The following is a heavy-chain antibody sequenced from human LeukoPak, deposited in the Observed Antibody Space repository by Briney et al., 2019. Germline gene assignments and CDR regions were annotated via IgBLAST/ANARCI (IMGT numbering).Heavy chain of an antibody. J-gene: IGHJ5*02. Sequence: SETLSLTCTVSGGSISSSSYYWGWIRQPPGKGLEWIGSIYYSGSTYYNPSLKSRVTISVDTSKNQFSLKLSSVTAADTAVYYCARLSSGHDYGDYGDPKLNWFDPWGQGTLVTVSS. V-gene: IGHV4-39*01. CDR2: IYYSGST. CDR1: GGSISSSSYY. D-gene: IGHD4-17*01. CDR3: ARLSSGHDYGDYGDPKLNWFDP.